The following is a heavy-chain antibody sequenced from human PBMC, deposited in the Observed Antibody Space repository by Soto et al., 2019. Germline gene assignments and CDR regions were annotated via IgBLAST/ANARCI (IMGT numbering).Heavy chain of an antibody. V-gene: IGHV3-30-3*01. D-gene: IGHD2-2*01. Sequence: PGGSLRLSCAASGLTFSSYAMHWVRQAPGKGLEWVAVISYDGSNKYYADSVKGRFTISRDNSKNTLYLQMNSLRAEDTAVYYCAMLGYCSSTSCYHFDYWGQGTLVTVSS. CDR3: AMLGYCSSTSCYHFDY. CDR1: GLTFSSYA. CDR2: ISYDGSNK. J-gene: IGHJ4*02.